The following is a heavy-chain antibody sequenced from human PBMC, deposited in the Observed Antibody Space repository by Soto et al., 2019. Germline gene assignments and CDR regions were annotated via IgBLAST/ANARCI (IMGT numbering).Heavy chain of an antibody. V-gene: IGHV3-23*01. J-gene: IGHJ4*02. CDR1: GLTFSSYA. D-gene: IGHD5-18*01. CDR2: ISSGGRT. Sequence: EVQLLESGGGLVQPGGSLRLSCAVSGLTFSSYAMNWVRQAPGKGLEWVSGISSGGRTYYADSVKGRFTISRDNSKNTLDLQMNSLRAEDTAVYYCAKMENRYDYGYDVDYWGQGTQVTVSS. CDR3: AKMENRYDYGYDVDY.